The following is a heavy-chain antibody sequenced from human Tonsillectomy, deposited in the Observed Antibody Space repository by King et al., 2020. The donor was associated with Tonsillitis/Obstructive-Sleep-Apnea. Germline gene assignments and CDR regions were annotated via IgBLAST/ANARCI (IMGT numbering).Heavy chain of an antibody. V-gene: IGHV3-21*01. CDR1: GFTFSSYS. J-gene: IGHJ2*01. D-gene: IGHD4-17*01. Sequence: ESGGGLVKPGESLRLSCAASGFTFSSYSMNWVRQAPGKGLEWVSSISSSSSFIYYANSVKGRFTISRDNAKNSLYLQMNSLSAEDTAVYYCARRTWDYGPPWYFDLWGRGTLATVSS. CDR2: ISSSSSFI. CDR3: ARRTWDYGPPWYFDL.